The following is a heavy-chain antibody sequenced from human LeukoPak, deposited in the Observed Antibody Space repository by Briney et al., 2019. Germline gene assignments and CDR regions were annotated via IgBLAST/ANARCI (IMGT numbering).Heavy chain of an antibody. CDR2: MNPNSGNT. Sequence: ASVKVSCKASGYTFTSYDINWVRQATGQGLEWMGWMNPNSGNTGYAQKFQGRVTMTRNTSISTAYMELSSLRSEDTAVYYCARGLRAGGGSGYEPYYYYYYMDVWGKGTTVTISS. CDR1: GYTFTSYD. V-gene: IGHV1-8*01. CDR3: ARGLRAGGGSGYEPYYYYYYMDV. D-gene: IGHD5-12*01. J-gene: IGHJ6*03.